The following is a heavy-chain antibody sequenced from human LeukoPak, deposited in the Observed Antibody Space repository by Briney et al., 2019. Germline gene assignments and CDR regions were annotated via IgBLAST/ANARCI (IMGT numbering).Heavy chain of an antibody. D-gene: IGHD1-26*01. V-gene: IGHV1-69*13. J-gene: IGHJ4*02. CDR2: IIPIFGTA. CDR1: GGTFSSYA. Sequence: SVKVSCKASGGTFSSYAISWVRQAPGQGLEWMGGIIPIFGTANYAQKFQGRVTITADESTSTAYMELSSLRSEDTAVYYCARPTTRGGSYERRDPEYYFDYWGQGTLVTVSS. CDR3: ARPTTRGGSYERRDPEYYFDY.